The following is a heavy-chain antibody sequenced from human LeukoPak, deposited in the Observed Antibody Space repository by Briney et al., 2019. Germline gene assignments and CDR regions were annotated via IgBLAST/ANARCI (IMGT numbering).Heavy chain of an antibody. CDR1: GCTLSCYS. J-gene: IGHJ5*02. V-gene: IGHV3-21*01. CDR2: IRGRCDYI. Sequence: PGGSLRLSCAASGCTLSCYSMSWVRQAPGEGLGWVSSIRGRCDYIYYADSVKGGFTISRDNAKNSMYLQMNGLRVEDTAVYYCAKNLDGDWFDPWGQGTLVTVSS. CDR3: AKNLDGDWFDP. D-gene: IGHD1-14*01.